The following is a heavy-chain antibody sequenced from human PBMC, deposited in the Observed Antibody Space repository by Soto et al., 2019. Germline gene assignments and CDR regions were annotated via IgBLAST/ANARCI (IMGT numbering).Heavy chain of an antibody. Sequence: GGSLRLSCAASGFTVSSNYMSWVRQAPGKGLEWVSVIYSGGSTYYADSVKGRLTISRHNSKNTLYLQMNSLRAEDTAVYYCAMGKWGSFFDYWGQGTLVTVSS. D-gene: IGHD3-16*01. J-gene: IGHJ4*02. V-gene: IGHV3-53*04. CDR3: AMGKWGSFFDY. CDR2: IYSGGST. CDR1: GFTVSSNY.